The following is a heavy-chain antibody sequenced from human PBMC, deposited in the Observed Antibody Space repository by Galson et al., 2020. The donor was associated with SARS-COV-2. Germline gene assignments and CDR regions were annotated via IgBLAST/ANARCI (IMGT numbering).Heavy chain of an antibody. CDR2: IYWDDDK. Sequence: LIYWDDDKRYSPSLKSRLTITKDTSKNQVVLTMTNMDPVDTATYYCAHRRIIVGASWFDPWGQGTLVTVSS. D-gene: IGHD1-26*01. J-gene: IGHJ5*02. CDR3: AHRRIIVGASWFDP. V-gene: IGHV2-5*02.